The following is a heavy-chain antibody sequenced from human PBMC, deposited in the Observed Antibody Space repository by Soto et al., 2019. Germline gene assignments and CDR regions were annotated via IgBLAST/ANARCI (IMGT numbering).Heavy chain of an antibody. D-gene: IGHD5-18*01. V-gene: IGHV3-23*01. CDR3: AKGGDVDTAMVTLADY. CDR2: ISGSGGST. J-gene: IGHJ4*02. CDR1: GFTFSSYA. Sequence: GGSLRLSCAASGFTFSSYAMSWVRQAPGKGLEWVSAISGSGGSTYYADSVKGRFTISRDNSKNTLYLQMNSLRAEDTAVYYCAKGGDVDTAMVTLADYWGQGTLLTVSS.